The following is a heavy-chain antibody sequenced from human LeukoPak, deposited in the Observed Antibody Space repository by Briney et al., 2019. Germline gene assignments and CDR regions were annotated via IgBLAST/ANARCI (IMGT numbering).Heavy chain of an antibody. CDR3: TRQAPSNIAAAGTFDY. J-gene: IGHJ4*02. V-gene: IGHV3-73*01. D-gene: IGHD6-13*01. Sequence: GGSLRLSCAASGFTFSGSAMHWVRQASGKGLEWVGRIRSKANSYATAYAASVKGRFTISRDDSKNTAYLQMNSLKTEDTAVYYCTRQAPSNIAAAGTFDYWGQGTLVTVSS. CDR2: IRSKANSYAT. CDR1: GFTFSGSA.